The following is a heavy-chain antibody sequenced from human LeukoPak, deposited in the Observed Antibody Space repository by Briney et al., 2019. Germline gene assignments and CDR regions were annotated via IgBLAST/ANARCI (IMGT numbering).Heavy chain of an antibody. D-gene: IGHD6-13*01. Sequence: GESLKISCKGSGYSFTSYWIGWVRQMPGKGLEWMGIIYPGDSDTRYSPSFQGQVTISADKSISTAYLQWSSLKASDTAMYYCARQPSSSSWYLDAFDIWGQGTMVTVSS. V-gene: IGHV5-51*01. CDR3: ARQPSSSSWYLDAFDI. J-gene: IGHJ3*02. CDR1: GYSFTSYW. CDR2: IYPGDSDT.